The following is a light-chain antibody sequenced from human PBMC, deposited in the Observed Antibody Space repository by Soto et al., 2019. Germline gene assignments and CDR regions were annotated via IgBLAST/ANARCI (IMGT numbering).Light chain of an antibody. CDR2: GAS. CDR1: QSLGNTY. Sequence: EIVLTQSPGTLSLSPGERATLSCRASQSLGNTYLAWYQQKPGQTTRLLIHGASTSATGIPDTFSGTGSGTDFTLPINRLEPEDFAVYYCHQYGRSLWTFGQGTKVEMK. J-gene: IGKJ1*01. CDR3: HQYGRSLWT. V-gene: IGKV3-20*01.